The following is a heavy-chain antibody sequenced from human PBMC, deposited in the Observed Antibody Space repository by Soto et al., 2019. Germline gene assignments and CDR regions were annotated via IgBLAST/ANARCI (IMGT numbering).Heavy chain of an antibody. CDR3: ARRYGGALDS. Sequence: QVQLQESGPGLVKPSETLSLTCTVSGGSISSYYWSWIRQPPGKGLEWIGYIYYSGSTNYNPSLXRXSXIXXVTSKNQFSLKLSSVTAADTAVYYCARRYGGALDSWGQGTLVTVSS. CDR1: GGSISSYY. V-gene: IGHV4-59*08. CDR2: IYYSGST. J-gene: IGHJ4*02. D-gene: IGHD4-17*01.